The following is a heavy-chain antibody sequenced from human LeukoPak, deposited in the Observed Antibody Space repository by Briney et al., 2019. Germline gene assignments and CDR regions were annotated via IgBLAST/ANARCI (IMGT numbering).Heavy chain of an antibody. Sequence: GGSLRLSCAASGFTLSSYAMSWVRQGPGKGLEWVSAISVSGNTYHADSVKGRFTISRDSSKNTLYLQMNSLRAEDAAVYYCAKEALYSSIDYWGQGTLVTVSS. V-gene: IGHV3-23*01. D-gene: IGHD2-2*01. CDR1: GFTLSSYA. J-gene: IGHJ4*02. CDR2: ISVSGNT. CDR3: AKEALYSSIDY.